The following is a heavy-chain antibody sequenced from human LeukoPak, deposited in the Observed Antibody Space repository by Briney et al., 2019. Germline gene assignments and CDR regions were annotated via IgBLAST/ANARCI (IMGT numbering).Heavy chain of an antibody. CDR2: ISGSGGST. Sequence: GGSLRLSCAASGFTFDDYAVHWVRQAPGKGLEWVSAISGSGGSTYYADSVKGRFTISRDNSKNTLYLQMNSLRAEDTAVYYCAKGTGGDYYYYGMDVWGQGTTVTVSS. V-gene: IGHV3-23*01. D-gene: IGHD1-14*01. CDR1: GFTFDDYA. CDR3: AKGTGGDYYYYGMDV. J-gene: IGHJ6*02.